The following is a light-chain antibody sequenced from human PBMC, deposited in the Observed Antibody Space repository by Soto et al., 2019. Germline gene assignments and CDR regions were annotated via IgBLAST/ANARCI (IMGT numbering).Light chain of an antibody. J-gene: IGKJ1*01. CDR2: AAS. V-gene: IGKV3-15*01. Sequence: EIVMTQSPATLSVSPGERATLSCRASQSIGSNLAWYQQKPGQAPRLLMYAASIRASDFPARFSGSGSGTEFTLTISGLQSDDFAVYFCQQYKKWPTWTFGHGTKVDIK. CDR3: QQYKKWPTWT. CDR1: QSIGSN.